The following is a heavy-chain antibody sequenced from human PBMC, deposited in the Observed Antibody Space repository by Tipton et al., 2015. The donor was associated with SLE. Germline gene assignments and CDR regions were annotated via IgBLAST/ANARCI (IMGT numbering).Heavy chain of an antibody. CDR3: ARRVNYYYGLDV. V-gene: IGHV3-66*04. D-gene: IGHD3-10*01. CDR2: IYSGGNT. Sequence: SLRLSCSVSGGSIGYYYWNWIRQPPGKGLEWVSVIYSGGNTYYADSVKGRFTISRDNSKNTMFLQMNSLRVEDTGVYYCARRVNYYYGLDVWGQGTTVTVSS. J-gene: IGHJ6*02. CDR1: GGSIGYYY.